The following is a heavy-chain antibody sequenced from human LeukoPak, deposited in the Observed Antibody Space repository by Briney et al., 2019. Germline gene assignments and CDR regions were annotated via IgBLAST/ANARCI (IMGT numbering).Heavy chain of an antibody. D-gene: IGHD1-26*01. J-gene: IGHJ4*02. CDR2: IQQDGSEK. Sequence: GGSLCPSCAASGFTFSSYWLIWVRQAPGKGLEWVANIQQDGSEKYYVDSVKGRFTISRDNAKNSLYLQMNSLRAEDTAVYYCARNPPRYFNWGQGTLVTVSS. V-gene: IGHV3-7*05. CDR1: GFTFSSYW. CDR3: ARNPPRYFN.